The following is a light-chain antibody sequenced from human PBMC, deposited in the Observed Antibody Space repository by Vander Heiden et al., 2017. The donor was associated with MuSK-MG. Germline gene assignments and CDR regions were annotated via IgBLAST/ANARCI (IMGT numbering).Light chain of an antibody. CDR2: AAS. Sequence: DIQMTQSPSSLSASVGDRVTITCRASQSISSYLNWYQQKPGKAPKLLIYAASSLQSRVPSRFSGSGSGTDFTITISSLQPEDFATYYCQQSYSTPITFGQGTQVEIK. CDR3: QQSYSTPIT. V-gene: IGKV1-39*01. CDR1: QSISSY. J-gene: IGKJ5*01.